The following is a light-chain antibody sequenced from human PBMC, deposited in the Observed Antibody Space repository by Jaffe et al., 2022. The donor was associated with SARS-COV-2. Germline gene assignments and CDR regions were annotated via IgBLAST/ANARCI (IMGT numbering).Light chain of an antibody. CDR2: GAS. CDR3: QQYGNSPQT. Sequence: ETVLTQSPGTLSLSPGERVTVSCRASQSVSSNYLAWYQQEPGQAPRLLIYGASSRATGIPDRFSGSGSGTDFTLTISRLEPEDFAVYYCQQYGNSPQTFGQGTKVEIK. J-gene: IGKJ1*01. V-gene: IGKV3-20*01. CDR1: QSVSSNY.